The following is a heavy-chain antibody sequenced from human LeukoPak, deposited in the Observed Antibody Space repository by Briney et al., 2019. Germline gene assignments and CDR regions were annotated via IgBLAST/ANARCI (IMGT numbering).Heavy chain of an antibody. CDR1: GFTFSSYA. CDR2: ISGSGGST. J-gene: IGHJ3*02. D-gene: IGHD4-17*01. CDR3: AKDRVDYGDYTDAFDI. Sequence: GGSLRLSCAASGFTFSSYAMSWVRQAPGKGLEWVSAISGSGGSTYYADSVKGRFTISRDNSKNTLYLQMNSLRAEDTAAYYCAKDRVDYGDYTDAFDIWGQGTMVTVSS. V-gene: IGHV3-23*01.